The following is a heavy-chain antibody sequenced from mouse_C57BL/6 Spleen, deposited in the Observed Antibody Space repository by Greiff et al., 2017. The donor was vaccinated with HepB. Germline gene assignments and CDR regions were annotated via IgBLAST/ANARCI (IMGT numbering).Heavy chain of an antibody. V-gene: IGHV5-6*01. Sequence: EVQVVESGGDLVKPGGSLKLSCAASGFTFSSYGMSWVRQTPDKRLEWVATISSGGSYTYYPDSVKGQFTISRDNAKNTLYLQMSSLKSEDTAMYYCARRGVTTVVAKGMDYWGQGTSVTVSS. CDR3: ARRGVTTVVAKGMDY. D-gene: IGHD1-1*01. J-gene: IGHJ4*01. CDR2: ISSGGSYT. CDR1: GFTFSSYG.